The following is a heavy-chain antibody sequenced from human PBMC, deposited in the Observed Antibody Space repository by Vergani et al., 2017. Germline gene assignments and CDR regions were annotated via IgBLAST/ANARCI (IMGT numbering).Heavy chain of an antibody. CDR2: IIPILGIA. CDR1: GGTFSSYT. D-gene: IGHD5-12*01. CDR3: ARGVATTRLVDYYGMDV. V-gene: IGHV1-69*02. Sequence: QVQLVQSGAEVKKPGSSVKVSCKASGGTFSSYTISWVRQAPGQGLEWMGRIIPILGIANYAQKFQSRVTITADKSTSTAYMELSSLRSEDTAVYYCARGVATTRLVDYYGMDVWGQGTTVTVSS. J-gene: IGHJ6*02.